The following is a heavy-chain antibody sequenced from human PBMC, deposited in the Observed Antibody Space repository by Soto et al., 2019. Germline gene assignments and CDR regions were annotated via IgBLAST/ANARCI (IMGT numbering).Heavy chain of an antibody. Sequence: GGSLRLSCAASGFTFSSYWMHWVRQAPGKGLVWVSRINSDGRSTAYADSVKGRFTISRDNAKNTLYLQMNSLSAEDTAVYFCAKGYSGYDYANWGQGSLATVSS. J-gene: IGHJ4*02. CDR3: AKGYSGYDYAN. D-gene: IGHD5-12*01. CDR1: GFTFSSYW. V-gene: IGHV3-74*01. CDR2: INSDGRST.